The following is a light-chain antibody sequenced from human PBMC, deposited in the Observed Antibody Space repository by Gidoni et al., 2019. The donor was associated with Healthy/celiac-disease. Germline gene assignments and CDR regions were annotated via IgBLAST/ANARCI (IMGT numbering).Light chain of an antibody. CDR1: QGISSY. J-gene: IGKJ4*01. Sequence: AIRMTQSPSSFSASTGDSVTITCRASQGISSYLAWYQQKPGKAPKLLIYAASTLQSGVPSRFSGSGSGTDFTLTISCLQSEDFATYYCQQYYSYPCTFGGGTKVEIK. CDR3: QQYYSYPCT. CDR2: AAS. V-gene: IGKV1-8*01.